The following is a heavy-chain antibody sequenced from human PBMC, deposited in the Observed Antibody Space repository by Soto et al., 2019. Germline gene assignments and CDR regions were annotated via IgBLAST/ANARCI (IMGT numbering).Heavy chain of an antibody. CDR2: INAGNGYT. J-gene: IGHJ3*02. CDR3: AADGGDFWSGI. CDR1: GYIFTSYA. V-gene: IGHV1-3*01. Sequence: QVQLVQSGAEVKKPGASVKVSCVASGYIFTSYAMHWVRQAPGQRLEWMGWINAGNGYTKYSQRFQGRVTITRDTSASTAYMKLSSLRSEDTAVYYCAADGGDFWSGIWGQGTMVTVSS. D-gene: IGHD3-3*01.